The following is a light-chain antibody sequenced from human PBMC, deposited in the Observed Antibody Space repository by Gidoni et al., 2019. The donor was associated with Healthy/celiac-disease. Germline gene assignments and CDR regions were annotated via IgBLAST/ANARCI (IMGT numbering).Light chain of an antibody. CDR1: QSVLYSSNNKNY. J-gene: IGKJ2*01. CDR3: QQYYSTPYT. V-gene: IGKV4-1*01. Sequence: EIVMTQSPDSLPVSLGERATISCKSSQSVLYSSNNKNYLAWYQQKPGQPPKLLIYWASTRESGVPDRFSGSGSGTDFTLTISSLQAEDVAVYYCQQYYSTPYTFGQGTKLEIK. CDR2: WAS.